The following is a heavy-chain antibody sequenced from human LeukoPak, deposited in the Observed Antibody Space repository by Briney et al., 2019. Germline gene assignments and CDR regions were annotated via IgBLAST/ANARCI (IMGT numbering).Heavy chain of an antibody. J-gene: IGHJ4*02. CDR1: GLTFSSYA. CDR2: ISGSGGST. V-gene: IGHV3-23*01. Sequence: GGSLRLSCAASGLTFSSYALSWVRQAPGKGLEWVSVISGSGGSTYYADSVKGRFTISRDNAKNSLYLQMNSLRAEDTAVYYCARGADNYGYIFDYWGQGTLVTVSS. D-gene: IGHD5-18*01. CDR3: ARGADNYGYIFDY.